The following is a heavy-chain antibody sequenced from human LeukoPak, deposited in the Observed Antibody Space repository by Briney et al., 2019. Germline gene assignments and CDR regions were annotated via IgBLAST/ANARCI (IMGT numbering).Heavy chain of an antibody. V-gene: IGHV3-48*03. CDR2: ISGSGSII. Sequence: GGSLRLSCAASGFTFSSYWMNWVRQAPGKGLEWVSYISGSGSIIYYADSVKGRFTVSRDNAKNSLYLHMNSLRAEDTAVYYCARDSIGLFEGGQGTLVTVSS. CDR3: ARDSIGLFE. J-gene: IGHJ4*02. D-gene: IGHD3-3*01. CDR1: GFTFSSYW.